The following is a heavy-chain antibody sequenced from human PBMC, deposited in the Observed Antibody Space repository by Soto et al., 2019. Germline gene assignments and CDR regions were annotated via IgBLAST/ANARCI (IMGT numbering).Heavy chain of an antibody. CDR1: GFTFSSYA. J-gene: IGHJ3*02. Sequence: GGSLRLSCAASGFTFSSYAMSWVRQAPGKGLEWVSAISGSGGSTYCADSVKGRFTISIDNSKNTLYLQMNSLRAEDTAEYYCTTVIAVAVGGAFDIWDQGTMVTV. V-gene: IGHV3-23*01. D-gene: IGHD6-19*01. CDR3: TTVIAVAVGGAFDI. CDR2: ISGSGGST.